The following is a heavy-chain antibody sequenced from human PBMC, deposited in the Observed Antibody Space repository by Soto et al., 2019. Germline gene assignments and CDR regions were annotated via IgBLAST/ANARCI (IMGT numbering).Heavy chain of an antibody. CDR3: ARGDRGAFDL. CDR1: GFTFSYYW. J-gene: IGHJ3*01. CDR2: IHSDGSST. Sequence: EVQLVESGGGLVQPGESLRLSCAASGFTFSYYWMHWVRQAPGKGLVWVSRIHSDGSSTTYAGSVKGRFTISRDNARNTVYRQRNSLRVEDTAVYYCARGDRGAFDLWGQGTVVTVSS. V-gene: IGHV3-74*01. D-gene: IGHD1-26*01.